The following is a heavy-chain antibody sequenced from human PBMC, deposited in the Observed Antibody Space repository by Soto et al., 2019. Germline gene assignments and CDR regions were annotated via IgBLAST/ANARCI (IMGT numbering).Heavy chain of an antibody. J-gene: IGHJ6*02. D-gene: IGHD2-15*01. CDR3: ARGADIVVVVAARPWYYGMDV. CDR2: ISYDGSNK. CDR1: GFTFSSYA. Sequence: HPGGSLRLSCAASGFTFSSYAMHWVRQAPGKGLEWVAVISYDGSNKYYADSVKGRFTISRDNSKNTLYLQMNSLRAEDTAVYYCARGADIVVVVAARPWYYGMDVWGQGTTVTVSS. V-gene: IGHV3-30-3*01.